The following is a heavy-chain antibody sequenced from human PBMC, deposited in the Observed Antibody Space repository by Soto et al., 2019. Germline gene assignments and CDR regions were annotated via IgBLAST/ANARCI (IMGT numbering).Heavy chain of an antibody. CDR3: ATAMSTVTPPGWFDP. CDR2: FDPEDGET. V-gene: IGHV1-24*01. Sequence: ASVKVSCKVSGYTLTELSMHWVRQAPGKGLEWMGGFDPEDGETIYAQKFQGRVTMTEDTSTDTAYMELSSLRSEDTAVYYCATAMSTVTPPGWFDPWGQGTLVTVPQ. D-gene: IGHD4-17*01. J-gene: IGHJ5*02. CDR1: GYTLTELS.